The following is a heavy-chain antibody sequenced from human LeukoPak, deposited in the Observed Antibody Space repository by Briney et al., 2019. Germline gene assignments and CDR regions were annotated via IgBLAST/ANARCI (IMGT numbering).Heavy chain of an antibody. CDR3: ARGYYGSGSYYNWGDYFGY. J-gene: IGHJ4*02. V-gene: IGHV1-2*02. Sequence: ASVKVSCKASGYTFTGYYMHWVRQAPGQGLEWMGWINPNSGGTNYAQKFQGRVTMTRDTSISTAYMELSRLRSDDTAVYYCARGYYGSGSYYNWGDYFGYWGQGTLVTVSS. CDR1: GYTFTGYY. D-gene: IGHD3-10*01. CDR2: INPNSGGT.